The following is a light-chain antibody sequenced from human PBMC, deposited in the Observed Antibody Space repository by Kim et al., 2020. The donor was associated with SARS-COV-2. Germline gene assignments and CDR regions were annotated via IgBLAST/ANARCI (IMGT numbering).Light chain of an antibody. Sequence: SYELTQPPSVSVSPGQTASITCSGEKLGDKYACWYQQKPGQSPVLVIYQDSKRPSGIPERFSGSNSGNTATLTISGTQAMVEADYYCQAWDSSTVVFGGGTQLTVL. CDR1: KLGDKY. V-gene: IGLV3-1*01. CDR2: QDS. CDR3: QAWDSSTVV. J-gene: IGLJ2*01.